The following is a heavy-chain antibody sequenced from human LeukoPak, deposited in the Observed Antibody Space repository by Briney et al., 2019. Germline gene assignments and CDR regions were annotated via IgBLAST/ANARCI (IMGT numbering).Heavy chain of an antibody. CDR3: ARDRAYDSSGYYSMENAFDI. CDR2: IYYSGST. D-gene: IGHD3-22*01. Sequence: PSETLSLTCTVSGVSISSYYWSWIRQPPGKGLEWIGYIYYSGSTNYNPSLKSRVTISVDTSKNQFSLKLSSVTAADTAVYYCARDRAYDSSGYYSMENAFDIWGQGTMVTVSS. V-gene: IGHV4-59*01. J-gene: IGHJ3*02. CDR1: GVSISSYY.